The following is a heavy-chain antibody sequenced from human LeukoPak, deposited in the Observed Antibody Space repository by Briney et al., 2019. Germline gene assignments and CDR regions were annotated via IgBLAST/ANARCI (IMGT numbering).Heavy chain of an antibody. CDR3: ARDHVIGVMATQTGLDY. J-gene: IGHJ4*02. CDR2: ISYDGSNK. Sequence: GGSLRLSCAASGFTFSSYAMHWVRQAPGKGLEWVAVISYDGSNKYYADSVKGRFTISRDNSKNTLYLQMNSLRAEDTAVYYCARDHVIGVMATQTGLDYWGQGTLVTVSS. CDR1: GFTFSSYA. D-gene: IGHD5-24*01. V-gene: IGHV3-30*01.